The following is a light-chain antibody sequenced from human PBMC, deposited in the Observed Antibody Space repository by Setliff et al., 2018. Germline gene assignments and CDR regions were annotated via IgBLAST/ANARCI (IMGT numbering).Light chain of an antibody. CDR1: SSNIGAGYD. CDR2: GTS. CDR3: QSYDSSLIGYV. J-gene: IGLJ1*01. V-gene: IGLV1-40*01. Sequence: QSVLTQPPSVSGAPGQRVTISCTGSSSNIGAGYDVHWYQQLPGTAPKLLIYGTSNRPSGVPDRFSGSKSGTSASLAITGLQAEDEADYYCQSYDSSLIGYVFGTGTKGTV.